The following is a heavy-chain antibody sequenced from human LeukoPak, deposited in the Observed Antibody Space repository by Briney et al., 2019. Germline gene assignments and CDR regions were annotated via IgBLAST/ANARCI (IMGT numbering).Heavy chain of an antibody. CDR2: INPNSGGT. D-gene: IGHD2-2*01. V-gene: IGHV1-2*02. Sequence: ASVKVSCKASGYTFTGYYMHWVRQAPGQGLEWMGWINPNSGGTNYAQKFQGRVTMTRDTSISTAYMELSRLRSDDTAVYYCASECCSSTSCYQSFDYWGQGTLVTVSS. CDR3: ASECCSSTSCYQSFDY. CDR1: GYTFTGYY. J-gene: IGHJ4*02.